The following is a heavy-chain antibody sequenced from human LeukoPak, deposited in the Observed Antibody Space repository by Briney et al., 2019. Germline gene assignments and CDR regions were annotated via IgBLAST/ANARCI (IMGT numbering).Heavy chain of an antibody. D-gene: IGHD3-3*01. CDR2: INAGNGNT. Sequence: ASVKVSCKASGYTFTSYAMHWVRQAPGQRLEWMGWINAGNGNTKYSQKFQGRVTITRDTSASTAYMELSSLRSEDTAVYYCAREPDFWSVNYYYYYMDVWGKGTTVTVSS. CDR3: AREPDFWSVNYYYYYMDV. CDR1: GYTFTSYA. V-gene: IGHV1-3*01. J-gene: IGHJ6*03.